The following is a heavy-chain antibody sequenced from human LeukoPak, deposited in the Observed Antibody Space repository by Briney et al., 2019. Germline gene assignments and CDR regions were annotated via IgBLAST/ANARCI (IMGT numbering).Heavy chain of an antibody. V-gene: IGHV3-23*01. CDR1: GFTFSSYA. CDR2: ISESGDVT. D-gene: IGHD6-6*01. Sequence: GGSLRLSCAASGFTFSSYAMSWVRQAPGKGLEWVSVISESGDVTHYADAMKGRFTISRDNAKNTLNLQMNSLRAEDTAIYYCARDSSHYLGSSDYWGQGTLVTVSS. J-gene: IGHJ4*02. CDR3: ARDSSHYLGSSDY.